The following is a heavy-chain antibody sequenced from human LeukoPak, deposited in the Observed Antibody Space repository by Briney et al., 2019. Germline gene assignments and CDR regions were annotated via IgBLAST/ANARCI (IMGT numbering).Heavy chain of an antibody. CDR3: ARGYSGSYYIALDY. J-gene: IGHJ4*02. D-gene: IGHD1-26*01. CDR1: GFTFSSYG. V-gene: IGHV3-33*08. CDR2: IWYDGSNK. Sequence: GRSLRLSCAASGFTFSSYGMHWVRQAPGKGLEWVAVIWYDGSNKYYADSAKGRFTISRDNSKNTLYLQMNSLRAEDTAVYYCARGYSGSYYIALDYWGQGTLVTVSS.